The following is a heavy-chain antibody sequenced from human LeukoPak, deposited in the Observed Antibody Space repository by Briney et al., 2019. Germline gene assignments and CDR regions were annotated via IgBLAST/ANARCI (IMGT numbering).Heavy chain of an antibody. V-gene: IGHV1-2*02. Sequence: ASVKVSCKASGYTFTGYYMYWVRQAPGQGLEWMGWINPNSGGTNYAQKFQGRVTMTRDTSISTAYMELSRLRSDDTAVYYCARDKGDFWSGNYYYYYMDVWGKGTTVTVSS. CDR3: ARDKGDFWSGNYYYYYMDV. J-gene: IGHJ6*03. CDR1: GYTFTGYY. D-gene: IGHD3-3*01. CDR2: INPNSGGT.